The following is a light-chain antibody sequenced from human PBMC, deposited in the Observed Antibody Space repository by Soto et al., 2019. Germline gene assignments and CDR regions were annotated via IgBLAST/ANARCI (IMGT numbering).Light chain of an antibody. Sequence: DIQMTQSPSTLSASVGDRVTITCRASQSISSWVAWYQQKPGKAPKLLIYKASSLESGVPSRVSGSGAGTECTLTISSLQPDDFATDDCPQYNSYSLTFGGGTKVDIK. CDR1: QSISSW. CDR3: PQYNSYSLT. J-gene: IGKJ4*01. V-gene: IGKV1-5*03. CDR2: KAS.